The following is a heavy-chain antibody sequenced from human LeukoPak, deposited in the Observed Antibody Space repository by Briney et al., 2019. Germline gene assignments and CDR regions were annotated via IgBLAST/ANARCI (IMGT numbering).Heavy chain of an antibody. V-gene: IGHV4-34*01. J-gene: IGHJ4*02. CDR3: ARIAKTYYYDSGYFDY. CDR2: INHSGST. CDR1: GGSFSGYY. Sequence: PLETLSLTCAVYGGSFSGYYWSWIRQPPGKGLEWIGEINHSGSTNYNPSLKSRVTISVDTSKNQFSLKLSSVTAADTAVYYCARIAKTYYYDSGYFDYWGQGTLVTVSS. D-gene: IGHD3-22*01.